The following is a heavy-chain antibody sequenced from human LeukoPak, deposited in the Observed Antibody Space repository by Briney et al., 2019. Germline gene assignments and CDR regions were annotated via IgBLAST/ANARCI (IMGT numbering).Heavy chain of an antibody. J-gene: IGHJ5*02. CDR3: ARDRADFWSGSPKGGWFDP. CDR2: INANNGNT. D-gene: IGHD3-3*01. V-gene: IGHV1-2*02. Sequence: ASVKVSCKASGYTFTGYYMHWVRQAPGQGLEWMGWINANNGNTNYAQNLQGRVTMTRDTSTSTVYMELSSLRSEDTAVYYCARDRADFWSGSPKGGWFDPWGQGTLVTVSS. CDR1: GYTFTGYY.